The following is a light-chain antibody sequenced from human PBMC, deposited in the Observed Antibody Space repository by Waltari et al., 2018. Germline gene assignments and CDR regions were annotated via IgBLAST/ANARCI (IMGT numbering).Light chain of an antibody. Sequence: QQDPRTAPKLLIYGNSVRPSGVRDRFPGSKSGTSTSLDITGLQAEDEADYYCQSYDSSLSGSGVFGGGTKLTVL. V-gene: IGLV1-40*01. CDR2: GNS. J-gene: IGLJ3*02. CDR3: QSYDSSLSGSGV.